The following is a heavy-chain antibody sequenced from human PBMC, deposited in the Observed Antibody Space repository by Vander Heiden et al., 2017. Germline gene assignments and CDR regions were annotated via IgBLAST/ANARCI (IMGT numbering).Heavy chain of an antibody. CDR1: GFTFSSHS. Sequence: EVQLVESGGGLVKPGGSLRLSCAASGFTFSSHSMNWVRQAPGKGLEWVSSISSSSSYIYYADSVKGRFTISRDNAKNSLYLQMNSLRAEDTAVYYCARLYGSGSYYNVGPSDYWGQGTLVTVSS. CDR3: ARLYGSGSYYNVGPSDY. J-gene: IGHJ4*02. V-gene: IGHV3-21*01. D-gene: IGHD3-10*01. CDR2: ISSSSSYI.